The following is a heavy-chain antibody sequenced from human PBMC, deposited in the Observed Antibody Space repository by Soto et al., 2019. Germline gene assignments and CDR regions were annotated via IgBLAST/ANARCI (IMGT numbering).Heavy chain of an antibody. Sequence: QVHLVQSGAEVRKPGASVKVSCKASGYTFSSYAMHWVRQAPGQRREWMGWINAGYGNTKSSQKFQDRVKISRETSASTVYMELTRLRSEHTAVYYCARDTGDGTFDFWGQGTLVTVSS. V-gene: IGHV1-3*01. CDR3: ARDTGDGTFDF. J-gene: IGHJ4*02. D-gene: IGHD7-27*01. CDR2: INAGYGNT. CDR1: GYTFSSYA.